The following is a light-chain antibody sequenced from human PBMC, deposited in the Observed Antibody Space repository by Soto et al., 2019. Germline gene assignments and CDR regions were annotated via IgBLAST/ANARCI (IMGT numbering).Light chain of an antibody. V-gene: IGLV2-14*01. CDR2: DVS. J-gene: IGLJ1*01. CDR1: SSDVGGYNY. Sequence: QSVLTQPVSVSGSPGQSITISCTGTSSDVGGYNYVSWYQQHPGKAPKFMIYDVSNRPSGVSNRFPGSKSGNTASLAISGLQAEEEADYYCCSYTTSNTRQIVFGTGTKVTVL. CDR3: CSYTTSNTRQIV.